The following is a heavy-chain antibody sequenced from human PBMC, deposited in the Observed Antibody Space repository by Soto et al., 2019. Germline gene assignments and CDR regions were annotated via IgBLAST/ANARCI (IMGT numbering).Heavy chain of an antibody. Sequence: PSESLSLTCTVSGGSIRSSSYYWGWNRQPPGKGLEWIGSIYYSGSTYYNPSLKSRVTISVDTSKNQFSLKLSSVTAADTAVYYCASIYGSGYSYYYGMDVWGQGTTVTVSS. CDR3: ASIYGSGYSYYYGMDV. CDR2: IYYSGST. J-gene: IGHJ6*02. V-gene: IGHV4-39*01. CDR1: GGSIRSSSYY. D-gene: IGHD3-3*01.